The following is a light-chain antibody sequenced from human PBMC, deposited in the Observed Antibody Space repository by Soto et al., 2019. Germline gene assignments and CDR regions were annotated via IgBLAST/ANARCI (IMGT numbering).Light chain of an antibody. CDR1: RCDVGGYNY. V-gene: IGLV2-14*01. J-gene: IGLJ3*02. CDR2: DVS. CDR3: SSYTRSSSL. Sequence: QSVRTQPASVSGSPGQSITITSNGNRCDVGGYNYVSWYQQHPGKAPKLMIYDVSNRPSGVSNRFSGSKSGNTASLTISGLQAEDAADYYCSSYTRSSSLFGGGTKVIVL.